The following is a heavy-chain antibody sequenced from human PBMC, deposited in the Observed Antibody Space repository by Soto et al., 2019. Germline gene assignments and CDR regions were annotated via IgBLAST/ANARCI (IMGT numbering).Heavy chain of an antibody. J-gene: IGHJ6*02. CDR3: ASGGIVVVVAATRDYYYGMDV. V-gene: IGHV1-69*12. Sequence: QVQLVQSGAEVKKPGSSVKVSCKASGGTFSSYAISWVRQAPGQGLEWMGGIIPIFGTANYAQKFQGRVTITADESTSTAYMELRSLRSEDTAVYYCASGGIVVVVAATRDYYYGMDVWGQGTTVTVSS. CDR1: GGTFSSYA. D-gene: IGHD2-15*01. CDR2: IIPIFGTA.